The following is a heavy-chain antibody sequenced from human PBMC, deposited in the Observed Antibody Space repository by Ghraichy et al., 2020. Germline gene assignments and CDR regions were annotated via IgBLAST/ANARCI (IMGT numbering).Heavy chain of an antibody. CDR3: ASYGSGSYYKGFQH. D-gene: IGHD3-10*01. J-gene: IGHJ1*01. Sequence: SVKVSCKASGYTFTSYGISWVRQAPGQGLEWMGWISAYNGNTNYAQKLQGRVTMTTDTSTSTAYMELRSLRSDDTAVYYCASYGSGSYYKGFQHWGQGTLVTVSS. CDR1: GYTFTSYG. V-gene: IGHV1-18*01. CDR2: ISAYNGNT.